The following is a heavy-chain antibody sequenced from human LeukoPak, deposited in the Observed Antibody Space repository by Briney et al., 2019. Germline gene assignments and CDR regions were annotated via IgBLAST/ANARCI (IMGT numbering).Heavy chain of an antibody. CDR3: ARSLGWYYDFWSAYYSPFDY. CDR2: MNPNSGNT. J-gene: IGHJ4*02. CDR1: GYTFTSYD. D-gene: IGHD3-3*01. V-gene: IGHV1-8*03. Sequence: ASVKVSCKASGYTFTSYDINWVRQATGQGLEWMGWMNPNSGNTGYAQKFQGRVTITRNTSISTAYMELSSLRSEDTAVYYCARSLGWYYDFWSAYYSPFDYWGQGTLVTVSS.